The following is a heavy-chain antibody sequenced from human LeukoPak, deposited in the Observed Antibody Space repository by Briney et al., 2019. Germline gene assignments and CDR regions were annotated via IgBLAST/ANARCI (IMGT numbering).Heavy chain of an antibody. CDR3: AREGDAAGNFDY. CDR2: IIPIFGTA. CDR1: GGTFSSYA. J-gene: IGHJ4*02. V-gene: IGHV1-69*13. Sequence: SVKVSCKASGGTFSSYAISWVRQAPGQGLEWMGGIIPIFGTANYAQKFQGRVTITADESTSTAYMELSSLRSEDTAVYYCAREGDAAGNFDYWGQGTLVTVSS. D-gene: IGHD6-13*01.